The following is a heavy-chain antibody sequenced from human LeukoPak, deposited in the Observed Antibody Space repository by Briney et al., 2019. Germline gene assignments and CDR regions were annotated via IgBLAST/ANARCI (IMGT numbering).Heavy chain of an antibody. D-gene: IGHD3-9*01. Sequence: GASVKVSCKASGYTFTSYAMNWVRQAPGQGLEWMGWINTNTGNPTYAQGFTGRFVFSLDTSVSTAYLQISSLKAEDTAVYYCARTPVYYDILTGYYHYYYYGMDVWGQGTTVTVSS. CDR1: GYTFTSYA. CDR3: ARTPVYYDILTGYYHYYYYGMDV. CDR2: INTNTGNP. V-gene: IGHV7-4-1*02. J-gene: IGHJ6*02.